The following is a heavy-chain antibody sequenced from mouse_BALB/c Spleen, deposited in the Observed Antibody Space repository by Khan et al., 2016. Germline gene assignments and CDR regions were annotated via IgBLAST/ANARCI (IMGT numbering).Heavy chain of an antibody. CDR3: ARNYYGSSSGFAC. J-gene: IGHJ3*01. D-gene: IGHD1-1*01. Sequence: QVRLQQSGAELVKPGASVKLSCQASGYTFTNYDINWVRQRPEQGLEWIGWIFPGDGSTKYNEKFKGKATLTTDKSSSTAYMQLRRLTSDDSAVSFDARNYYGSSSGFACWGQGTLVTVSA. V-gene: IGHV1-85*01. CDR2: IFPGDGST. CDR1: GYTFTNYD.